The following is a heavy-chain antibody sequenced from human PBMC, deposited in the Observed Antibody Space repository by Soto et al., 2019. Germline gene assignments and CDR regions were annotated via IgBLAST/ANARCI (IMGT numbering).Heavy chain of an antibody. CDR3: ARGGETYYDFWSCFSPIDY. D-gene: IGHD3-3*01. Sequence: GFCWRRIIKKKGKGLGWIGEINHSGSTNYNPSLRSRVTISVDTSKSQFSLKLTSVTAADTAVYYCARGGETYYDFWSCFSPIDYWGQGALVTVSS. V-gene: IGHV4-34*13. CDR1: GFC. CDR2: INHSGST. J-gene: IGHJ4*02.